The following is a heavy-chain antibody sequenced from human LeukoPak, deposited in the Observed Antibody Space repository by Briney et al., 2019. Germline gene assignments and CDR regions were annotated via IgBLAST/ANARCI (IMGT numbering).Heavy chain of an antibody. V-gene: IGHV4-61*02. J-gene: IGHJ4*02. Sequence: SETLSLTCTVSGGSISSGSYYWGWIRQPAGKGLEGIGRIYTSGSTNYNPSLKSRVTISVDTSKNQFSLKLSSVTAADTAVYYCARAFFGYSSSAVGDWGQGTLVTVSS. CDR3: ARAFFGYSSSAVGD. CDR1: GGSISSGSYY. CDR2: IYTSGST. D-gene: IGHD6-6*01.